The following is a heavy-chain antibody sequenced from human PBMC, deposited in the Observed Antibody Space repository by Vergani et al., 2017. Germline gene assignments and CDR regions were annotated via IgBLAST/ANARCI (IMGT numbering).Heavy chain of an antibody. Sequence: QVQLVESGGGVVQPGRSLRLSCAASGFTFSSYAISWVRQAPGQGLEWMGGIIPIFGTANYAQKFQGRVTITADKSTSTAYMELSSLRSEDTAVYYCAGSWYPRNWFDPWGQGTLVTVSS. CDR1: GFTFSSYA. D-gene: IGHD6-13*01. CDR2: IIPIFGTA. J-gene: IGHJ5*02. V-gene: IGHV1-69*06. CDR3: AGSWYPRNWFDP.